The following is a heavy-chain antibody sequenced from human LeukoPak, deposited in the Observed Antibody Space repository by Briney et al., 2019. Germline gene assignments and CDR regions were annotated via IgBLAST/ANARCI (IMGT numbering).Heavy chain of an antibody. D-gene: IGHD2-2*01. CDR2: IYYSGST. J-gene: IGHJ4*02. V-gene: IGHV4-59*01. Sequence: SETLSLTCTVSGGSISSYYWSWIRQPPGKGLEWIGYIYYSGSTNYNPSLKSRVTISVDTSKNQFSLKLSSVTAADTAVYYCARGYCSSTSCYYGCWGQGTLVTVSS. CDR1: GGSISSYY. CDR3: ARGYCSSTSCYYGC.